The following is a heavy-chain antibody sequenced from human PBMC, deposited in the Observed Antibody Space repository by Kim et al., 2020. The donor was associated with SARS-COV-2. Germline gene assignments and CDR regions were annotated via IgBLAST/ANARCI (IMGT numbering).Heavy chain of an antibody. CDR3: ARDARGYCSSTRCHHAFDI. V-gene: IGHV4-59*01. Sequence: SETLSLTCTVSGGSISSYYWSWIRQPPGKGLEWIWYIYYSGSTNSNPSLNSRITITVDTSTNQFSLKLISVTAADTAVYYCARDARGYCSSTRCHHAFDIWGQGTMVTVSS. CDR1: GGSISSYY. J-gene: IGHJ3*02. CDR2: IYYSGST. D-gene: IGHD2-2*01.